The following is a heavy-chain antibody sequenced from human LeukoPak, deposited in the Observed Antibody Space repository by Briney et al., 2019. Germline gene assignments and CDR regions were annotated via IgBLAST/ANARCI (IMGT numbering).Heavy chain of an antibody. D-gene: IGHD3-10*01. CDR3: ATYTQNFGAPGTDY. CDR2: IDKNGREK. CDR1: GFTFSKYW. V-gene: IGHV3-7*01. J-gene: IGHJ4*02. Sequence: GGSLRLSCTVSGFTFSKYWMRWVRQAPGKGLEWVASIDKNGREKRYVDSVEGRFTISRDNAKDSVYLQMTSLGAEDTAVYYCATYTQNFGAPGTDYWGQGTLVAVSS.